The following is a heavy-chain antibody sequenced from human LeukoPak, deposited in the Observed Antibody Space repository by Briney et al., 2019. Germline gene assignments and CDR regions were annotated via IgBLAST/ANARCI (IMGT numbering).Heavy chain of an antibody. CDR3: ARASATYYYDTSGYYFSDNDAFDI. Sequence: PGGSLRLSCAASGFTFNSYWMTWVRQAPGKGLEWVANIKQDGSEKYYVDSVKGRFTISRDNTKNSLYLQMSSLRAEDTAVYYCARASATYYYDTSGYYFSDNDAFDIWGQGTMVTISS. D-gene: IGHD3-22*01. V-gene: IGHV3-7*01. CDR1: GFTFNSYW. J-gene: IGHJ3*02. CDR2: IKQDGSEK.